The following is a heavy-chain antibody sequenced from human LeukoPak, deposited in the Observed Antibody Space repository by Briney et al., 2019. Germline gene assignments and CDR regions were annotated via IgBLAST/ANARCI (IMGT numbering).Heavy chain of an antibody. CDR1: GFNFMNAW. V-gene: IGHV3-15*01. CDR2: IKSRTSGGTA. CDR3: TTGSTGGEDD. J-gene: IGHJ4*02. Sequence: SGGSLRLSCAASGFNFMNAWMSWVRQTPGKGLEGVGRIKSRTSGGTADYAAPVKGRFTMSRDDSKNTLYLQMDGMETEDSAVYYCTTGSTGGEDDWGQGTLVTVSS. D-gene: IGHD3-10*01.